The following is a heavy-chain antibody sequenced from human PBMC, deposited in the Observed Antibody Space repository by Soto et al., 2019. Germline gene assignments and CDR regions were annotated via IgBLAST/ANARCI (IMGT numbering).Heavy chain of an antibody. D-gene: IGHD6-19*01. CDR1: GYSFINHW. Sequence: GESLKISCKGSGYSFINHWIAWVRQMPGKGLEWMGIINPGDSDIRYSPSFQGQITISADKSISTAYLQWSSLKASDTATYFCTRPQSSGWYDYWGQGTLVTVSS. V-gene: IGHV5-51*01. CDR2: INPGDSDI. J-gene: IGHJ4*02. CDR3: TRPQSSGWYDY.